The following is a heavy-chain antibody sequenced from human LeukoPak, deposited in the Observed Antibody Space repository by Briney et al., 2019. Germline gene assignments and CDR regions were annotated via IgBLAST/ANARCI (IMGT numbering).Heavy chain of an antibody. J-gene: IGHJ4*02. D-gene: IGHD3-16*01. CDR3: AKEIRPNDH. CDR2: ISINAGDT. CDR1: GFTFSSHA. Sequence: PGGSLRLSCAASGFTFSSHAMTWVRQAPGKGLQWVSSISINAGDTHYADSVKGRFTISRDNSKKTLFLQMNSLRVDDTAIYYCAKEIRPNDHWGQGTLVIVSS. V-gene: IGHV3-23*01.